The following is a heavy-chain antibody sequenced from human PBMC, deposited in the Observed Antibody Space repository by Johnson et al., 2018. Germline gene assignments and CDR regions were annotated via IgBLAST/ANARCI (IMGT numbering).Heavy chain of an antibody. V-gene: IGHV3-30*18. D-gene: IGHD3-22*01. CDR1: GFTFRSYG. Sequence: QVQLVQAGGGVVQPGRSLRLSCAASGFTFRSYGMHWVRQAPGKGLEWVAVISYDGSNKYYADSVKGGFTISRDNSKNTLYLQKNSLRTEDTAVYYCAKDHYDSSGFYPWYFDLWGRGTLVTVSS. CDR2: ISYDGSNK. J-gene: IGHJ2*01. CDR3: AKDHYDSSGFYPWYFDL.